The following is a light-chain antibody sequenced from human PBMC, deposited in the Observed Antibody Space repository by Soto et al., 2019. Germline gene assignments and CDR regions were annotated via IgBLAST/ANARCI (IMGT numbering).Light chain of an antibody. CDR2: WAS. Sequence: DIVMTQSPESMAVSLGERATNNCKSSQSVLYSPNNKNFLTWYQQKPGQPPKLLIYWASTRESGVPDRFSGSGSGTDFTLTISSLQAEDVAVYYCQQYYSAPWTFGQGTKVEIK. J-gene: IGKJ1*01. CDR3: QQYYSAPWT. V-gene: IGKV4-1*01. CDR1: QSVLYSPNNKNF.